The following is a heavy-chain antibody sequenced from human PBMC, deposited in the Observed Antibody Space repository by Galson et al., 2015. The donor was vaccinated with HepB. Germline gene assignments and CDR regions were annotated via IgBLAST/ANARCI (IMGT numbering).Heavy chain of an antibody. V-gene: IGHV1-69*13. CDR1: GGTFSSYA. J-gene: IGHJ4*01. CDR3: ARAHGYITTSYYFDY. CDR2: IIPIFGTA. D-gene: IGHD5-18*01. Sequence: SVKVSCKASGGTFSSYAISWVRQAPGQGLEWMGGIIPIFGTANYAQKFQGRVTITADESTSTAYMELSSLRSEDTAVYYCARAHGYITTSYYFDYWGQGTLVTVSS.